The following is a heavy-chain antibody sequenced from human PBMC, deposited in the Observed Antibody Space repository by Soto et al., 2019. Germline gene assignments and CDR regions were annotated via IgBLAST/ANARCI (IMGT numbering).Heavy chain of an antibody. CDR2: IDSSGEK. Sequence: QVTLKESGPVLVNHTETLTLRCTVSGLSITDSEMGVSWIRQPPGQPLEWLAHIDSSGEKSYRTFLKSRLAISKDTSKSQIVLTMTNMDPADTATYYCARRHLAVAVSPWFDPWGQGIPVTVSS. D-gene: IGHD6-19*01. CDR1: GLSITDSEMG. V-gene: IGHV2-26*01. CDR3: ARRHLAVAVSPWFDP. J-gene: IGHJ5*02.